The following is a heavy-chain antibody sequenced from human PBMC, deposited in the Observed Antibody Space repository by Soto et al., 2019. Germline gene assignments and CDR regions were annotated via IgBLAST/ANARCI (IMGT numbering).Heavy chain of an antibody. CDR2: ISSNGGST. D-gene: IGHD2-2*01. CDR1: GFTFSSYA. Sequence: EVQLVESGGGLVQPGGSLRLSCSASGFTFSSYAMHWVRQAPGKGLEYVSAISSNGGSTYYADSVKGRFTISRDNSRNTLYLQMSSLRAEDTAVYYCFTHFSSTSRWSPIHDYYYGMDVWGQGTTVTVSS. V-gene: IGHV3-64D*06. CDR3: FTHFSSTSRWSPIHDYYYGMDV. J-gene: IGHJ6*02.